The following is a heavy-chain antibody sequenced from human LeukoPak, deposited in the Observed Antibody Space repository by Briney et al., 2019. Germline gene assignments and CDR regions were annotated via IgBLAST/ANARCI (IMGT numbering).Heavy chain of an antibody. CDR1: GFTFSDYY. Sequence: GGSLRLSCAASGFTFSDYYTSWIRQAPGKGLEWVSYISSSGSTIYYADSVKGRFTISRDNAKNSLYLQMNSLRAEDTAVYYCAKDEWVESYYFDYWGQGTLVTVSS. V-gene: IGHV3-11*01. CDR3: AKDEWVESYYFDY. J-gene: IGHJ4*02. CDR2: ISSSGSTI. D-gene: IGHD6-19*01.